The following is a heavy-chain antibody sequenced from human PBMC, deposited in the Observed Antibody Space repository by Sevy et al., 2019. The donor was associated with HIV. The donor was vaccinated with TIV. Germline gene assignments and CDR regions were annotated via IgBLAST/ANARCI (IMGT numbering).Heavy chain of an antibody. J-gene: IGHJ4*02. CDR1: GFTFSSYA. CDR2: ISYDGSNK. D-gene: IGHD3-10*01. V-gene: IGHV3-30-3*01. Sequence: GGSLRLSCAASGFTFSSYAMHWVRQAPGKGLEWVAVISYDGSNKYYANSVKGRFTISRDNSKNTLYLQMNSLRAEDTAVYYCARDEPAHYYGSGSYYNPFDYWGQGTLVTVSS. CDR3: ARDEPAHYYGSGSYYNPFDY.